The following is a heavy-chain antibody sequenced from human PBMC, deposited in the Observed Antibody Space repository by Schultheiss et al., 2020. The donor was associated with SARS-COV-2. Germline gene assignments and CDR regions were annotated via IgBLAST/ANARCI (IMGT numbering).Heavy chain of an antibody. CDR2: IYYSGST. D-gene: IGHD2-2*01. CDR1: GGSISSYY. CDR3: ARLTPVVPDPYYYYGMDV. V-gene: IGHV4-59*08. J-gene: IGHJ6*02. Sequence: SETLSLTCTVSGGSISSYYWSWIRQPPGKGLEWIGYIYYSGSTNYNPSLKSRVTISVDTSKNQFSLKLSPVTAADTAVYYCARLTPVVPDPYYYYGMDVWGQGTTVTVSS.